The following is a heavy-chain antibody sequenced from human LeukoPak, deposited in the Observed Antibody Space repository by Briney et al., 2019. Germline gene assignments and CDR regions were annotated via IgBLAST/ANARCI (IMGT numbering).Heavy chain of an antibody. J-gene: IGHJ4*02. CDR3: ARRAWGYSSTWYFDY. CDR2: ITHSWDT. Sequence: SETLSLTCSVSGGSISYYYWSWIRQTPGKGLEWIAYITHSWDTYYNPSLKSRVTISVDTSKNQFSLKLSSVTAADTAVYYCARRAWGYSSTWYFDYWGQGTLVTVSS. V-gene: IGHV4-59*08. CDR1: GGSISYYY. D-gene: IGHD6-13*01.